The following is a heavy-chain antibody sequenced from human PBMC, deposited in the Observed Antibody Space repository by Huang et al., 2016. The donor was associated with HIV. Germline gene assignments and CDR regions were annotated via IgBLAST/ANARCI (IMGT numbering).Heavy chain of an antibody. V-gene: IGHV4-59*11. CDR1: GGPINTHY. D-gene: IGHD3-16*01. Sequence: QVQLQESGPGLVKPSETLSLTCTVSGGPINTHYWSWIRQSPGKGLEWIGSIYYSGSPNYNPSLKSRGAISIGTSKTPFYWRLTSVTAADTAIYYCASSYYVWGQGILVTVSS. J-gene: IGHJ4*02. CDR3: ASSYYV. CDR2: IYYSGSP.